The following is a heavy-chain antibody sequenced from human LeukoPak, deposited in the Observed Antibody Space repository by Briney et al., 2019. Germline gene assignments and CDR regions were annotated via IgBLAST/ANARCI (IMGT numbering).Heavy chain of an antibody. J-gene: IGHJ3*02. Sequence: SETLSLTCTVSGGPISTYYWSWIRQPPGKGLEWIGYIYYSGSTNYNPSLKSRVTISVDTSKNQFSLRLTSVTAADTAVYYCARVSRSGYDSRGAFDIWGQGTMVTVSS. D-gene: IGHD3-22*01. V-gene: IGHV4-59*01. CDR2: IYYSGST. CDR1: GGPISTYY. CDR3: ARVSRSGYDSRGAFDI.